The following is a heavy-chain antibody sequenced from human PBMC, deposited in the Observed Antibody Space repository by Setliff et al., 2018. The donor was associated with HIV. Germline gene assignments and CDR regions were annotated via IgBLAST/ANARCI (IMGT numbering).Heavy chain of an antibody. CDR1: GYSFINYG. Sequence: ASVKVSCKASGYSFINYGINWVRQAPGQGLEWMGWISAYTGHTDYASRLLGRVTLTTDTSTSTAYMELRSLSSYDTAVYCCARARLQGIVTAVGPRDNCLDPWGQGTRGTVSS. V-gene: IGHV1-18*01. CDR2: ISAYTGHT. D-gene: IGHD2-21*02. J-gene: IGHJ5*02. CDR3: ARARLQGIVTAVGPRDNCLDP.